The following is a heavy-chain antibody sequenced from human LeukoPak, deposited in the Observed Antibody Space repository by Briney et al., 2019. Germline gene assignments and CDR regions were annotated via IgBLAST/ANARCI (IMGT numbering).Heavy chain of an antibody. D-gene: IGHD2-2*01. CDR3: ARGRGGCSSTSCYSTSWDY. J-gene: IGHJ4*02. Sequence: PSETLSLTCAVYGGSFSGYYWSWIRQPPGKGLEWIGEINHSGSTNYNPSLKSRVTISVDTSKNQFSLKLSSVTAADTAVYYRARGRGGCSSTSCYSTSWDYWGQGTLVTVSS. CDR1: GGSFSGYY. CDR2: INHSGST. V-gene: IGHV4-34*01.